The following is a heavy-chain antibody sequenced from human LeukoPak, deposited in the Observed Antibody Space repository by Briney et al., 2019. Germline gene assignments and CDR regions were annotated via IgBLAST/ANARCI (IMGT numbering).Heavy chain of an antibody. J-gene: IGHJ5*02. V-gene: IGHV1-2*02. CDR3: ARVPVEKPFKQTYNWFDP. D-gene: IGHD1-14*01. Sequence: ASVKVSCKASGYTFTSYYMHWVRQAPGQGLEWMGWINPNSGGTNYAQKFQGRVTMTRDTSISTAYMELSRLRSDDTAVYYCARVPVEKPFKQTYNWFDPWGQGTLVTVSS. CDR1: GYTFTSYY. CDR2: INPNSGGT.